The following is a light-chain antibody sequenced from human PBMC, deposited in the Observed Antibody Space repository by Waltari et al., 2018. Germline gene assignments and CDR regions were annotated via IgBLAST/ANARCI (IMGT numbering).Light chain of an antibody. CDR1: QTISSY. CDR3: QQHNSHPRT. V-gene: IGKV1-17*03. Sequence: DIQMTQSPSSLSASVGDRVTITCRASQTISSYLAWYQQKPGKVPKFLIYAASSLESGVPSRFSGSGSGTEFTLTISSLQPVDFATYYCQQHNSHPRTFGQGTKVEIK. CDR2: AAS. J-gene: IGKJ1*01.